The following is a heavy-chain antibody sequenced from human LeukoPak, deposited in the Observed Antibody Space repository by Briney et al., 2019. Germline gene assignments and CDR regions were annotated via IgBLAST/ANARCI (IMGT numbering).Heavy chain of an antibody. J-gene: IGHJ5*02. Sequence: GGSLRLSCAASGFTFSNYWMHWDRQTPGKGLVWVSRINSDGSSTTYADAVKGRFTISRDNAKNTLYLQMNSLRAEDTAVYYCAKVGVIAATGWFDPWGQGTLVTVSS. V-gene: IGHV3-74*01. CDR3: AKVGVIAATGWFDP. CDR1: GFTFSNYW. CDR2: INSDGSST. D-gene: IGHD2-15*01.